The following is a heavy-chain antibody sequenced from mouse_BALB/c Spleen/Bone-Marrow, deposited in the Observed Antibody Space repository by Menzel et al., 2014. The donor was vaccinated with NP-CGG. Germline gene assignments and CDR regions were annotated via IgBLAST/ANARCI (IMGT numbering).Heavy chain of an antibody. J-gene: IGHJ4*01. V-gene: IGHV1-54*01. CDR2: INPGSGGV. CDR1: GYAFTNYW. D-gene: IGHD2-4*01. Sequence: QVQLQQSGAELVRPGTSVKVSCKASGYAFTNYWIEWVKQRPGQGLEWIGEINPGSGGVNYNEKFKGKATLTADKSSSTAYIQLSSLTSDDSAVYFCSREITRYAVDYWGQGTSVTVSS. CDR3: SREITRYAVDY.